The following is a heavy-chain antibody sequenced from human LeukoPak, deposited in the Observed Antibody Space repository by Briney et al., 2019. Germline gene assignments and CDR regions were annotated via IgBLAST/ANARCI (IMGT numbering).Heavy chain of an antibody. CDR1: GGTFSSYA. V-gene: IGHV1-69*13. Sequence: SVKVSCKASGGTFSSYAISWVRQAPGQGLEWMGGIIPIFGTANYAQKFQGRVTITADESTSTAYMELSSLRSEDTAVYYCATASGSYNYHFDYWGQGTLVTVSS. J-gene: IGHJ4*02. D-gene: IGHD1-26*01. CDR2: IIPIFGTA. CDR3: ATASGSYNYHFDY.